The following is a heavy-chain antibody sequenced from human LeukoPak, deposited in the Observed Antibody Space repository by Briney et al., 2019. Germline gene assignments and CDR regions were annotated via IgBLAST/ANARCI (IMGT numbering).Heavy chain of an antibody. CDR3: ARDYYDSSGYYWMYDY. J-gene: IGHJ4*02. CDR1: GYTFTSYG. CDR2: ISAYNGNT. D-gene: IGHD3-22*01. Sequence: GASVKVSCKASGYTFTSYGISWVRQAPGQGLEWMGWISAYNGNTNYAQKLQGRVTMTTDTSTSTAYMELRSLRSDDTAVYYCARDYYDSSGYYWMYDYWGQGTLVTVSS. V-gene: IGHV1-18*01.